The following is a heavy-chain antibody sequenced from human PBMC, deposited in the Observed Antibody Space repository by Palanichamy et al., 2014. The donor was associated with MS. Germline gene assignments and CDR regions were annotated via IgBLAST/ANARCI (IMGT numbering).Heavy chain of an antibody. D-gene: IGHD6-19*01. CDR3: AKDDRYSSGPSRTFDY. V-gene: IGHV3-30*18. CDR1: DSTFSSYG. J-gene: IGHJ4*02. CDR2: ISYDGSNK. Sequence: QVQPVEVWGRRGAAWEVPETSPVQPLDSTFSSYGMHWVRQAPDKGLEWVAFISYDGSNKDYADSVKGRFTISRDNSKNTLYLQMNGLRAEDTAVYYCAKDDRYSSGPSRTFDYWGQGTLVTVSS.